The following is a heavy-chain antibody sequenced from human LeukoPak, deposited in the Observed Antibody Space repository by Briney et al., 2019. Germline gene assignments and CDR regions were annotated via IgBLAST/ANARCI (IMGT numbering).Heavy chain of an antibody. J-gene: IGHJ4*02. CDR2: ISSSSSTI. Sequence: GGSLRLSCAASGFTFSSYSMNWVRQAPGKGLEWVSYISSSSSTIYYADSVKGRFTISRDNAKNSLYLQMNSLRAEDTAVYYCAKDPSTAYYGDYYFDYWGQGTLVTVSS. CDR1: GFTFSSYS. CDR3: AKDPSTAYYGDYYFDY. V-gene: IGHV3-48*01. D-gene: IGHD4-17*01.